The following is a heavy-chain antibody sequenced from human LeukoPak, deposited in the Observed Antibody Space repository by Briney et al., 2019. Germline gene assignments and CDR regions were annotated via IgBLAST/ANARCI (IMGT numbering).Heavy chain of an antibody. V-gene: IGHV1-2*02. CDR3: ASPGTYYDSEEAFDI. J-gene: IGHJ3*02. Sequence: ASVKVSCKASGYTFTGYYMHWVRQAPGQGLEWMGWINPNSGGTNYAQKFQGGVTMTRDTSISTAYMELSRLRSDDTAVYYCASPGTYYDSEEAFDIWGQGTMVTVSS. CDR1: GYTFTGYY. D-gene: IGHD3-22*01. CDR2: INPNSGGT.